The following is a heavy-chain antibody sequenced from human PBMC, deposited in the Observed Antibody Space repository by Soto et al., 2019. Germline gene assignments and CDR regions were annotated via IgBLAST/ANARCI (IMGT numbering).Heavy chain of an antibody. J-gene: IGHJ3*02. Sequence: GASVKVSCKASGGTFSSYAISWVRQAPGQGLEWMGGIIPIFGTANYAQKFQGRVTITADESTSTAYMELSSLRSEDTAVYYCARAGGMTGKINAFDIWGQGTMVTVSS. D-gene: IGHD3-16*01. V-gene: IGHV1-69*13. CDR3: ARAGGMTGKINAFDI. CDR1: GGTFSSYA. CDR2: IIPIFGTA.